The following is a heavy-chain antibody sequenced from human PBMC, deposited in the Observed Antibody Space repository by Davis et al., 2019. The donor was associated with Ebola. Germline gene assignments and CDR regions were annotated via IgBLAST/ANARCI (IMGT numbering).Heavy chain of an antibody. D-gene: IGHD3-10*01. J-gene: IGHJ4*02. Sequence: AASVKVSCKASGYTFTSYYMHWVRQAPGQGLEWMGGIIPLFGIPKYVQKFQGRVTFTADKSTSTAYMELSSLRSEDTAVYYCAIAGSGNFYFDYWGQGSLVTVSS. CDR3: AIAGSGNFYFDY. V-gene: IGHV1-69*10. CDR1: GYTFTSYY. CDR2: IIPLFGIP.